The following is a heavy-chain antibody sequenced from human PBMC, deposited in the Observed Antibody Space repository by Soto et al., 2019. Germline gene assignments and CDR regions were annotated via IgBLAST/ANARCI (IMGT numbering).Heavy chain of an antibody. Sequence: PSETLSLTCTVSGGSISSSSYYWGWIRQPPGKGLEWIGSIYYSGSTYYNPSLKSRVTISVDTSKNQFSLKLSSVTAADTAVYYCARHWPHSGSYYFDYWGQGTLVTVSS. J-gene: IGHJ4*02. CDR2: IYYSGST. V-gene: IGHV4-39*01. CDR1: GGSISSSSYY. D-gene: IGHD1-26*01. CDR3: ARHWPHSGSYYFDY.